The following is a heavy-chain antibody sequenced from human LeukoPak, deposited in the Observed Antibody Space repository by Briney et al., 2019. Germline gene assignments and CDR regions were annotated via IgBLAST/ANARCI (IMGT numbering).Heavy chain of an antibody. CDR3: ASGSESLPDY. D-gene: IGHD1-26*01. CDR2: ISSHSGST. V-gene: IGHV3-64*01. CDR1: GFTISSYA. J-gene: IGHJ4*02. Sequence: GGSLRLSCAVSGFTISSYALHWGLQPPGKGLEYVLAISSHSGSTYYAHSVKSRFTISRDNSKNTLYLQMGSLRAEDRSVYYCASGSESLPDYWGQGTLVTVSS.